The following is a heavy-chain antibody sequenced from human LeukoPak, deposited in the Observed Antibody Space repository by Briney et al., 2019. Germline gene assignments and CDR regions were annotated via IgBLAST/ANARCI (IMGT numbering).Heavy chain of an antibody. D-gene: IGHD3-10*01. V-gene: IGHV4-38-2*02. CDR1: GYSISSGYY. J-gene: IGHJ5*02. Sequence: PSETLSLTCTVSGYSISSGYYWGWIRQPPGKGLEWIGSIYHSGSTYYNPSLKSRVTMSVDTSKNQFSLKLSSVTAADTAVYYCARVRGLLWFGELFNWFDPWGQGTLVTVSS. CDR2: IYHSGST. CDR3: ARVRGLLWFGELFNWFDP.